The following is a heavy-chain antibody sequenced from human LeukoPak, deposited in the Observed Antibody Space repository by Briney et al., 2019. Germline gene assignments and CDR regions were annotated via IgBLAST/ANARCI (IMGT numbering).Heavy chain of an antibody. D-gene: IGHD3-22*01. CDR2: INPNSGGT. CDR3: VREGYTYYYDSSGYYSADY. J-gene: IGHJ4*02. Sequence: GASVKVSCKASGYTFTGYYMHWVRQAPGQGLEWMGWINPNSGGTNYAQKLQGRVTMTTDTSTSTAYMELRSLRSDDTAVYYCVREGYTYYYDSSGYYSADYWGQGTLVTVSS. V-gene: IGHV1-2*02. CDR1: GYTFTGYY.